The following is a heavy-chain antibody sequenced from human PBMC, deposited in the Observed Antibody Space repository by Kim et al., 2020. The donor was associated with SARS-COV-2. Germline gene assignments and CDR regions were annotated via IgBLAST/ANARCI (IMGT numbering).Heavy chain of an antibody. CDR3: ARRTRRFVFDP. V-gene: IGHV3-74*01. Sequence: GGSLRLSCAASGFTFSSYWMHWVRQAPGKGLVWVSRINSDGSSTSYADSVKGRFTISRDNAKNTLYLQMNSLRAEDTAVYYCARRTRRFVFDPWGQGTLVTVSS. D-gene: IGHD2-8*01. J-gene: IGHJ5*02. CDR2: INSDGSST. CDR1: GFTFSSYW.